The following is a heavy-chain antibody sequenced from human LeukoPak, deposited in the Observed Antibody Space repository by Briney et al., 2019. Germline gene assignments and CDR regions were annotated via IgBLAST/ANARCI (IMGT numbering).Heavy chain of an antibody. V-gene: IGHV1-69*01. CDR2: IIPIFGTA. J-gene: IGHJ4*02. CDR3: AEEDGYTGFDY. D-gene: IGHD5-24*01. Sequence: GSSVKVSCTASGGTFSSYAISWVRQAPGQGLEWMGGIIPIFGTANYAQKFQGRVTITADESTSTAYMELSSLRSEDTAVYYCAEEDGYTGFDYWGQGTLVTVSS. CDR1: GGTFSSYA.